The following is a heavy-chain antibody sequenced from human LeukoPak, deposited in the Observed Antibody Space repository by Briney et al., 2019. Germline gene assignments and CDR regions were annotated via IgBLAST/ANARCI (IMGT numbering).Heavy chain of an antibody. D-gene: IGHD3-22*01. V-gene: IGHV3-48*03. CDR3: ARVGSSGYYPNPFDY. J-gene: IGHJ4*02. Sequence: GGSLRLSCAASGFTFSSYEMNWVRQAPGKGLEWVSYISSSGSTIYYADSVKGRFTISRDNAKNSLCLQMNSLRAEDTAVYYCARVGSSGYYPNPFDYWGQGTLVTVSS. CDR2: ISSSGSTI. CDR1: GFTFSSYE.